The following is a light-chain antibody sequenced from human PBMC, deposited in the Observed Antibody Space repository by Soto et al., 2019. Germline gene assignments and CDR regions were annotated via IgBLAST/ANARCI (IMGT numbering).Light chain of an antibody. CDR1: DSNIGSEY. CDR2: RNN. J-gene: IGLJ2*01. V-gene: IGLV1-47*01. CDR3: AAWDSSLGGPA. Sequence: QSVLTQPPSASATPGQRVTISCSGSDSNIGSEYVYWYQQLPGTAPKLLMYRNNQRPSGVPDRFSGSKSGTSASLAINGLRSEDEADYYCAAWDSSLGGPAFGGGTQLTVL.